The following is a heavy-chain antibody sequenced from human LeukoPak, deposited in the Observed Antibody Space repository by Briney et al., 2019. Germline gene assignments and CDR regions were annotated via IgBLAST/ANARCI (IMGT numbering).Heavy chain of an antibody. CDR3: ARDMEWQWDY. Sequence: PGGSLRLSCAASGFTFSSYSMNWVRQAPGKGLEWVSSISSSSSYIYYADSVKGRFTISRDNAKNSLHLQMNSLRAEDTAVYYCARDMEWQWDYWGQGTLVTVSS. J-gene: IGHJ4*02. CDR1: GFTFSSYS. CDR2: ISSSSSYI. V-gene: IGHV3-21*01. D-gene: IGHD1-1*01.